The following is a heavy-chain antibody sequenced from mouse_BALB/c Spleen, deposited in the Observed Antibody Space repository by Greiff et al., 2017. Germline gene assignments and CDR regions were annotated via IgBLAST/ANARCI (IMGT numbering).Heavy chain of an antibody. CDR3: ARGYGNYAMDY. Sequence: QVQLKESGPGLVAPSQSLSITCTVSGFSLTSYGVHWVRQPPGKGLEWLGEIWAGGSTNYNSALMSRLSISKDNSKSQFFLITNSLQTDDTAMYYCARGYGNYAMDYWGQGTSVTVSS. D-gene: IGHD2-1*01. CDR2: IWAGGST. V-gene: IGHV2-9*02. CDR1: GFSLTSYG. J-gene: IGHJ4*01.